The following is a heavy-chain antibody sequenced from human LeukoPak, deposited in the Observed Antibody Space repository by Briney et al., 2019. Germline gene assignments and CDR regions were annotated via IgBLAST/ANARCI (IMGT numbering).Heavy chain of an antibody. Sequence: SETLSLTCTASGGSISTNSYYWGWIRQPPGKGLEWIGNIYYTGSTHYNPSLKSRVTMSVDTSKNQFSLRLNSVTVADTAVYFCARCYFNFDYSGQGTLVTVSS. D-gene: IGHD2/OR15-2a*01. V-gene: IGHV4-39*01. CDR3: ARCYFNFDY. J-gene: IGHJ4*02. CDR1: GGSISTNSYY. CDR2: IYYTGST.